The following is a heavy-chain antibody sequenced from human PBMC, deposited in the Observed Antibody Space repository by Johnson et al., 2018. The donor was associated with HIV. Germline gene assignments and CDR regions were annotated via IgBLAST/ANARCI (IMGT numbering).Heavy chain of an antibody. J-gene: IGHJ3*02. Sequence: VQLVESGGGVVQPGRSLRLSCAASGFTFRSYAMHWVRQAPGKGLEWVGRIKRKIEGETTDYAAPVTGRFTISRDDSKNTLYLQMNSLRAEDKAVYYSARSLGLQFLEWPTGLWSAFDIGGQGTMVTISS. D-gene: IGHD3-3*01. V-gene: IGHV3-15*01. CDR1: GFTFRSYA. CDR3: ARSLGLQFLEWPTGLWSAFDI. CDR2: IKRKIEGETT.